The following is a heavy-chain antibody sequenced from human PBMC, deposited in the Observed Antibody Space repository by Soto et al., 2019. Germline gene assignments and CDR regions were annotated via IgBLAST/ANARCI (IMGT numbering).Heavy chain of an antibody. CDR2: IIPIRGIA. D-gene: IGHD6-13*01. V-gene: IGHV1-69*08. CDR1: GGTFSSYT. J-gene: IGHJ4*02. CDR3: ARDQGIAAILYFDY. Sequence: QVQLVQSGAEVKKPGSSVKVSCKASGGTFSSYTISWVRQAPGQGLEWMGRIIPIRGIANYAQKFQGRVTITADKSTSTAYMELSSLRSEDTAVYYCARDQGIAAILYFDYWGQGTLVTVSS.